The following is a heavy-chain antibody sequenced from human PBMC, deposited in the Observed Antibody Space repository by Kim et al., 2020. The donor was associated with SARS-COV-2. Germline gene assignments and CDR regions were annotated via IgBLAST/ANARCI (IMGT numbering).Heavy chain of an antibody. CDR2: IYYSGST. J-gene: IGHJ4*02. CDR3: ATRRGTYYYDSSGYFPFDY. Sequence: SETLSLTCTVSGGSVSSGSYYWSWIRQPPGKGLEWIGYIYYSGSTNYNPSLKSRVTISVDTSKNQFSLKLSSVTAADTAVYYCATRRGTYYYDSSGYFPFDYWGQGTLVTVSS. V-gene: IGHV4-61*01. D-gene: IGHD3-22*01. CDR1: GGSVSSGSYY.